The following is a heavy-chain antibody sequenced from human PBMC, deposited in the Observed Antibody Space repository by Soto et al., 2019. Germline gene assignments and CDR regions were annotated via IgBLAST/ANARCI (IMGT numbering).Heavy chain of an antibody. Sequence: ASVKVSCKTSGYTFSCCVITSLRQAPGQPLEWLGWISLYSDGTNYAQKFQGRVSMTTDTSTTTAYMELRSLRSDDTAVYYCARVVPGAEAWFGPWGQGTLLTVSS. V-gene: IGHV1-18*01. CDR1: GYTFSCCV. D-gene: IGHD2-2*01. J-gene: IGHJ5*02. CDR3: ARVVPGAEAWFGP. CDR2: ISLYSDGT.